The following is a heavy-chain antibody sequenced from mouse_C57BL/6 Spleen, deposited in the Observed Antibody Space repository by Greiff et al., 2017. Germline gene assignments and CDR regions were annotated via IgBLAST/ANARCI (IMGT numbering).Heavy chain of an antibody. J-gene: IGHJ4*01. V-gene: IGHV1-55*01. CDR2: IYPGSGST. Sequence: VQLQQPGAELVKPGASVKMSCKASGYTFTSYWITWVKQRPGQGLEWIGDIYPGSGSTNYYEKFKSKATLTVDTSSSTAYMQLSSLTSEDSAVYYCARRRRDYYAMDYWGQGTSVTVSS. CDR3: ARRRRDYYAMDY. CDR1: GYTFTSYW.